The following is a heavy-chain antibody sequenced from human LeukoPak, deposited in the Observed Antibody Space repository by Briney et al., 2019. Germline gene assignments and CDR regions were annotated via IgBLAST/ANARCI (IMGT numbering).Heavy chain of an antibody. CDR1: GFTFSSFG. J-gene: IGHJ4*02. CDR2: IGYTGTDT. V-gene: IGHV3-30*02. CDR3: ARDLTERKYYIAY. Sequence: GGSLRLSCAASGFTFSSFGMHWVRQAPGEGLEWVAYIGYTGTDTYYADSVKGPFTISRDNSKNTAHLQVNSLRAADTALYSCARDLTERKYYIAYWGQGTLVTVSS. D-gene: IGHD2-8*02.